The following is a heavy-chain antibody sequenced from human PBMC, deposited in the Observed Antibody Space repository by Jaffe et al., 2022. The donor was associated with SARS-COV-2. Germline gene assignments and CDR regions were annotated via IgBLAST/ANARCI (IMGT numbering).Heavy chain of an antibody. Sequence: EVQLVESGGGLVQPGGSLRLSCAASGFTFSSYWMSWVRQPPGKGLEWVANIKQDGSGKYYVDSVKGRFTISRDNAKNSLYLQMNSLRAEDTAVYYCARVGGYSSYDADYWGQGTLVTVSS. CDR2: IKQDGSGK. D-gene: IGHD5-12*01. CDR3: ARVGGYSSYDADY. V-gene: IGHV3-7*04. CDR1: GFTFSSYW. J-gene: IGHJ4*02.